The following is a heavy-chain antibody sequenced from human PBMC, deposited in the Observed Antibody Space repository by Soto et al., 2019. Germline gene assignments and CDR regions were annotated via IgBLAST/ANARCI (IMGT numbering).Heavy chain of an antibody. J-gene: IGHJ5*02. CDR1: GYTFTGYY. Sequence: QVQLVQSGAEVKTPGASVKVSCETSGYTFTGYYIHWVRQAPGQVLAWMGWINPHTGVTNYAQNFQGWVTMTRDTSISTVYMEMTMLQSDDTAVYYCARESGGVAGTRDPWGQGTLVTVSS. CDR3: ARESGGVAGTRDP. CDR2: INPHTGVT. D-gene: IGHD6-19*01. V-gene: IGHV1-2*04.